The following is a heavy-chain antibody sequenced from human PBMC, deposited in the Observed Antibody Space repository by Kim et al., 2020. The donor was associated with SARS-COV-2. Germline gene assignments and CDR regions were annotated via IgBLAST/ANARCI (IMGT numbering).Heavy chain of an antibody. CDR2: IRREAYGGTT. V-gene: IGHV3-49*04. Sequence: GGSLRLSCTTSGFSFGDYAMNWVRQAPGKGLEWVGFIRREAYGGTTEYAASVKGRFTISRDDYKSIAYLQMNSLKTEDTAVYYCSREVYYDSAGYYSRDRCLDYWGQGTRVTVPA. CDR1: GFSFGDYA. CDR3: SREVYYDSAGYYSRDRCLDY. J-gene: IGHJ4*02. D-gene: IGHD3-22*01.